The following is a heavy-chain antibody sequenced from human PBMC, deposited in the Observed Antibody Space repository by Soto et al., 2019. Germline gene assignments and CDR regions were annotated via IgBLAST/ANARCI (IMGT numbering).Heavy chain of an antibody. D-gene: IGHD2-15*01. Sequence: GVLRLSCVASGLTFSTYAMSWVRQAPGKGLEWVSTIAGGDGSTYYADSVRGRFTVSRDSSRNTMYLQVNSLRTEDTAVYCCGNAYCSGRSCSHYCTTDSFSSTTVVRFDYWGHGTLVTVSS. J-gene: IGHJ4*01. CDR3: GNAYCSGRSCSHYCTTDSFSSTTVVRFDY. CDR2: IAGGDGST. CDR1: GLTFSTYA. V-gene: IGHV3-23*01.